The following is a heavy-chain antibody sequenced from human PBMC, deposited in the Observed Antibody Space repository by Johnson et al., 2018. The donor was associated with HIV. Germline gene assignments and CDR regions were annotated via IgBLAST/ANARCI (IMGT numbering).Heavy chain of an antibody. V-gene: IGHV3-23*04. CDR2: ISGGTT. CDR3: AILPDYYDSSGYYHDDAFDI. J-gene: IGHJ3*02. D-gene: IGHD3-22*01. Sequence: MQLVESGGGLVQPGGSLRLSCAASGFTFSSYDMSWVRQAPGKGLEWVSGISGGTTSYADSVKGRFTISRDNSRNTLYLQMGRLRVEDMAVYYCAILPDYYDSSGYYHDDAFDILGQGTMVTVSS. CDR1: GFTFSSYD.